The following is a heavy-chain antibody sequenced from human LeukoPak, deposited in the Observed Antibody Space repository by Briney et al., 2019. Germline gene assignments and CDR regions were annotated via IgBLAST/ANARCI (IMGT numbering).Heavy chain of an antibody. Sequence: ASVKVPCTASGYTFTGYYVHWVRQAPGQGLEWMGWINPNSGGTNYAQKFQGRVTMTRDTSISTAYMELSRLRSDDTAVYYCASLGFDYDFWSGNDYWGQGTLVTVSS. CDR2: INPNSGGT. CDR3: ASLGFDYDFWSGNDY. D-gene: IGHD3-3*01. V-gene: IGHV1-2*02. CDR1: GYTFTGYY. J-gene: IGHJ4*02.